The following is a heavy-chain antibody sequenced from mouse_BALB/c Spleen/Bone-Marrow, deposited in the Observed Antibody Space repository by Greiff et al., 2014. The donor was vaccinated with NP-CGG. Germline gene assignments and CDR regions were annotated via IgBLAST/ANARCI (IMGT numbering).Heavy chain of an antibody. J-gene: IGHJ4*01. Sequence: VKLVESGAELVRPGTSVKVSCKASGYAFTNYWIGWVKQRPGQGLEWIGVINPGSGGTNYNEKFKGKATLTADKSSSTANMQLSSLTSDDSAVYFCARSIAYYYGMDYWGQGTSVTVSS. D-gene: IGHD2-10*02. CDR3: ARSIAYYYGMDY. V-gene: IGHV1-54*03. CDR2: INPGSGGT. CDR1: GYAFTNYW.